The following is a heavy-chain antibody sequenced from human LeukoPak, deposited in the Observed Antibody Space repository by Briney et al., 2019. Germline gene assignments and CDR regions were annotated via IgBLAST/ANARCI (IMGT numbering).Heavy chain of an antibody. V-gene: IGHV3-15*01. Sequence: GGSLRLSCAASGFTFSNAWMSWVRQAPGKGLEWVGRIKSKTDGGTTDYAAPVKGRFSISRDDSKNTLYLEMYSLKTEDTAMYYCLYFWSGSSLVDYWGQGTLITVSS. D-gene: IGHD3-3*01. CDR2: IKSKTDGGTT. J-gene: IGHJ4*02. CDR3: LYFWSGSSLVDY. CDR1: GFTFSNAW.